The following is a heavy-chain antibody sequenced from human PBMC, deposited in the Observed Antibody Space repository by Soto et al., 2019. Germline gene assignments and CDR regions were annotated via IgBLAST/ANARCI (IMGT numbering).Heavy chain of an antibody. Sequence: ASVKVSCKASGYTFTSYDINWVRQATGQGLEWMGWMNPNRGNTGYAQKFQGRVTMTRNTSISTAYMELSSLRSEDSAVYYSPRAPPYSYDRSRVRGMDVWDQGTTVADLL. CDR1: GYTFTSYD. D-gene: IGHD3-22*01. CDR2: MNPNRGNT. V-gene: IGHV1-8*01. CDR3: PRAPPYSYDRSRVRGMDV. J-gene: IGHJ6*02.